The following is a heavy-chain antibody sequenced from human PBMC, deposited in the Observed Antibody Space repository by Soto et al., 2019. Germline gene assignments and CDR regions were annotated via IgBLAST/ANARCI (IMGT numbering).Heavy chain of an antibody. V-gene: IGHV3-23*01. Sequence: GGSRRLSCAGSGFTLITYAMRWVRRAPGKGLEWVSGISGTGGSTYYTDSVKGRFTMCRDNSKNTMYLQMNSLRAEDTAVYYCAKWYCSGGSCYPTFDSWGQGTLVTVSS. J-gene: IGHJ4*02. CDR1: GFTLITYA. CDR2: ISGTGGST. D-gene: IGHD2-15*01. CDR3: AKWYCSGGSCYPTFDS.